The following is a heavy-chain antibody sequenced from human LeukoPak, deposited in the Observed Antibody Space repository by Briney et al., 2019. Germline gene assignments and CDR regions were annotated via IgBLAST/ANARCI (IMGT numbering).Heavy chain of an antibody. CDR1: GFTFSTFA. Sequence: GGSLRLSCAASGFTFSTFAMNWVRQAPGKGLEWVSSITDSGDNTYYTDSVKGRFTISRDNSKNTLYLLMNSLRADDTAVYYCGKLVSEVTGDDYWGQGTLVTVSS. D-gene: IGHD7-27*01. CDR2: ITDSGDNT. V-gene: IGHV3-23*01. CDR3: GKLVSEVTGDDY. J-gene: IGHJ4*02.